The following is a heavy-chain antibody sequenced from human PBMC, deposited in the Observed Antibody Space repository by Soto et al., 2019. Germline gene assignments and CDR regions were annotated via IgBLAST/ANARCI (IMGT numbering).Heavy chain of an antibody. CDR2: VSDSGGST. CDR1: GFTFSSYA. Sequence: EVQLLESGGGLVQPGGSLRLSCAASGFTFSSYAMNLVRQAPGQGLEWVSTVSDSGGSTYYADSVQGRFTISRDNSKNTLFLHMNSLGAEDTAISYCARTIVGGVFHAFDFWGQGTRVTVSS. CDR3: ARTIVGGVFHAFDF. D-gene: IGHD1-26*01. J-gene: IGHJ4*02. V-gene: IGHV3-23*01.